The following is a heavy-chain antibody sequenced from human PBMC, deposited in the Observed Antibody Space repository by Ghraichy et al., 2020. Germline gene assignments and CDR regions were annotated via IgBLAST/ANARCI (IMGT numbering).Heavy chain of an antibody. J-gene: IGHJ4*02. CDR2: VSKDGINK. V-gene: IGHV3-30-3*01. Sequence: GGSLRLSCAASGFTFSSYAIHWVRQAPGTGLEWVAAVSKDGINKYYADSVKGRFTISRDNSKNTLYLQLSNLRAEDMAVYYCASGNSAMWFWGQGTLVTVSS. D-gene: IGHD5-18*01. CDR1: GFTFSSYA. CDR3: ASGNSAMWF.